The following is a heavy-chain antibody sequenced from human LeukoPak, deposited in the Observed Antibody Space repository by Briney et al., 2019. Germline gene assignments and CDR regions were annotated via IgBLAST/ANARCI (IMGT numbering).Heavy chain of an antibody. D-gene: IGHD6-13*01. Sequence: PGVSLRLFCAASGLPFSRCWMIWVRDAPGKALEGVTDIHHDGSGTFCAEFVKGRFNFSRGNAKNSLYLQMSSVRAEDTAVYYCARVPGIAAADDYWGQGTLVTVSS. CDR1: GLPFSRCW. CDR3: ARVPGIAAADDY. CDR2: IHHDGSGT. J-gene: IGHJ4*02. V-gene: IGHV3-7*01.